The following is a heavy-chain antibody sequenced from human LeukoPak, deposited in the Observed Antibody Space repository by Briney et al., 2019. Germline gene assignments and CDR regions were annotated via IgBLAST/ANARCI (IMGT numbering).Heavy chain of an antibody. J-gene: IGHJ5*02. CDR3: AKDVGDGGELLLDP. D-gene: IGHD1-26*01. V-gene: IGHV3-23*01. CDR2: ISGSGGRT. Sequence: GSLRLSCAASGFTFSSYAMNWVRQAPGKGLEWVSAISGSGGRTYYADSVKGRFTISRDNSKNTLYLQINSLRAEDTAVYYCAKDVGDGGELLLDPWGQGTLVTVSS. CDR1: GFTFSSYA.